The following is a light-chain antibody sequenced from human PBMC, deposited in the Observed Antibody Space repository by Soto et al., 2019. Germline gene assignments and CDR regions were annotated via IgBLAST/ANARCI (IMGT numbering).Light chain of an antibody. CDR2: EVS. J-gene: IGLJ1*01. V-gene: IGLV2-14*01. Sequence: QSALTQPASVSGSPGQWITISCTGTSSDVGGYNYVSWYQHHPGKAPKLMIYEVSNRPSGVSNRFSGSKSGNTASLTIPGLQAEDEADYYCSSYTSSSIDYVFGTGTKVTVL. CDR1: SSDVGGYNY. CDR3: SSYTSSSIDYV.